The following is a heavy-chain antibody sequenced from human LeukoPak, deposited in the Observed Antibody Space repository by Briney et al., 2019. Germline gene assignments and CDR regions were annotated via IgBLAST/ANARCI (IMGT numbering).Heavy chain of an antibody. CDR3: ARTYYYGSGSYYDSRDGFDI. D-gene: IGHD3-10*01. CDR1: GGSISSGDYY. V-gene: IGHV4-30-4*08. CDR2: IYYSGST. J-gene: IGHJ3*02. Sequence: PSETLSLTCTVSGGSISSGDYYWSWIRQPPGKGLEWIGYIYYSGSTYYNPSLKSRVIISVDTSKNQFSLKLNSVTAADTAVYYCARTYYYGSGSYYDSRDGFDIWGQGTMVTVSS.